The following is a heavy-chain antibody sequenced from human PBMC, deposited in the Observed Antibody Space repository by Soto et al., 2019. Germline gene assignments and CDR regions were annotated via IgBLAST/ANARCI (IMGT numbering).Heavy chain of an antibody. CDR3: AKHLNWDYFDY. J-gene: IGHJ4*02. V-gene: IGHV3-23*01. D-gene: IGHD7-27*01. Sequence: GGSLRLSCAASGFTFSNYGVSWVRQAPGKGLEWVSGLSGSGSSTYYADSVKGRFTISRDNSKNTLYLRMNSLRAEDTAVYYCAKHLNWDYFDYWGQGTLVTVSS. CDR1: GFTFSNYG. CDR2: LSGSGSST.